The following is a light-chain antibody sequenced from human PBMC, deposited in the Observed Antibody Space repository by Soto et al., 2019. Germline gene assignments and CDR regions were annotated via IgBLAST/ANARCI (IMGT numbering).Light chain of an antibody. CDR3: QTWGTGIRV. CDR2: INSDGSH. J-gene: IGLJ2*01. Sequence: QLVLTQSPPASASLGASVKLTCTLSSGHSSYAIAWHQQQPEKGPRYLMKINSDGSHSKGDGIPDRFSGSSSGAERYLTISSLQSEDEADYYCQTWGTGIRVFGGGTKVTVL. CDR1: SGHSSYA. V-gene: IGLV4-69*01.